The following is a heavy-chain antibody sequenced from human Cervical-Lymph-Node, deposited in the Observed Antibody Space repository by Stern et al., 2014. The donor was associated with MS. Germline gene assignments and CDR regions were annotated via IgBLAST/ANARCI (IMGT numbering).Heavy chain of an antibody. V-gene: IGHV4-4*02. J-gene: IGHJ4*02. CDR2: LFHPGDT. CDR3: ARGGGTDSPTYGY. D-gene: IGHD3-10*01. CDR1: GASFSGVNC. Sequence: VQLQESGTGLVKPSGTLSLTCTVSGASFSGVNCWTWVRQPPGKGLERIGELFHPGDTNYNPSLRSRVVMLVDSSKSQFSLQLTSVTAADTAVYYCARGGGTDSPTYGYWGQGTLVTVS.